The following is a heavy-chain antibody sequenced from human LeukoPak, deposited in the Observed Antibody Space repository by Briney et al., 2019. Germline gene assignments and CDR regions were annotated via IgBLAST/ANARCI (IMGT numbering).Heavy chain of an antibody. D-gene: IGHD6-13*01. V-gene: IGHV4-59*01. J-gene: IGHJ3*02. CDR1: GGSISSYY. Sequence: PSETLSLTCTVSGGSISSYYWSWIRQPPGKGLEWIGYIYYSGSTNYNPSLKSRVTISVDTSKNQFSLKLSSVTAADTAVYYCALTGYSSSWYPSDAFDIWGPGTMVTVSS. CDR2: IYYSGST. CDR3: ALTGYSSSWYPSDAFDI.